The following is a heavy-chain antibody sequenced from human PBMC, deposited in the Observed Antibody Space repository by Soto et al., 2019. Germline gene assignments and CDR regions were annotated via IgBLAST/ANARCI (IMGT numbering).Heavy chain of an antibody. CDR3: AKDSIPYSSSYDLDH. J-gene: IGHJ4*02. Sequence: EVQLFESGGGLVQPGGSLRLSCVASGFSFSGYAMSWVRQAPGKGLVWVSSMTATGVSIYYADSVRGRFTISRDNSKNTLYLQMSSLRAEDTATYYCAKDSIPYSSSYDLDHWGQGALVTVSS. CDR2: MTATGVSI. D-gene: IGHD6-6*01. CDR1: GFSFSGYA. V-gene: IGHV3-23*01.